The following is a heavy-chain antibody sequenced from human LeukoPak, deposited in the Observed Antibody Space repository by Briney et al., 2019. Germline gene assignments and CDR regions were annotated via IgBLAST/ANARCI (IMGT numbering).Heavy chain of an antibody. V-gene: IGHV1-2*02. CDR3: ARALYYYDSSGLNSNWFDP. D-gene: IGHD3-22*01. J-gene: IGHJ5*02. CDR2: INPNSGGT. Sequence: ASVKVSCKASGYTFTGYYMHWVRQAPGQGLEWMGWINPNSGGTNYAQKFQGRVTMTRDTSISTAYMELSRLRSDDKAVYYCARALYYYDSSGLNSNWFDPWGQGTLVTVSS. CDR1: GYTFTGYY.